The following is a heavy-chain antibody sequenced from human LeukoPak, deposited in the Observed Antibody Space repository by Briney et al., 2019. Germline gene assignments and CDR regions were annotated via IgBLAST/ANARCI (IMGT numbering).Heavy chain of an antibody. CDR1: GDTFSDYT. V-gene: IGHV1-69*02. Sequence: ASVKVSCKTSGDTFSDYTVNWVRQGPGQGLGWVGRIIPILGIATYAQKFQDRVTITADRSTSTAYMELSSLRSEDTAVYYCARGRYYGSGSKNWFDSWGQGTPVTVSS. CDR2: IIPILGIA. CDR3: ARGRYYGSGSKNWFDS. D-gene: IGHD3-10*01. J-gene: IGHJ5*01.